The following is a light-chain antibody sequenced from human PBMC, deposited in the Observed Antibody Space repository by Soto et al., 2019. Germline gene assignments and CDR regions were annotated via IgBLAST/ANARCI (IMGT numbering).Light chain of an antibody. V-gene: IGKV3-15*01. CDR2: GAS. Sequence: EVVLTQSPVTLSVSPGERATLSCRASQSVSNNLAWYQQKPGQAPRLLIYGASTRATGIPARFSGSGSGTEFTLTISSLQSEDFAVYYCQQYNIWYTFGQGTKLEIK. CDR3: QQYNIWYT. J-gene: IGKJ2*01. CDR1: QSVSNN.